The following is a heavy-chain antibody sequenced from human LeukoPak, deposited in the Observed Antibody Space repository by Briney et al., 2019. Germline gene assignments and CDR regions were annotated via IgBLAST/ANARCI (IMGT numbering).Heavy chain of an antibody. D-gene: IGHD3-16*01. V-gene: IGHV3-7*04. Sequence: QPGRSLRLSCAASGFTFSSFWMGWVRQTPGKGLEWVANIKPDGSEKEYVDYLKGRFTISRDNAENSLYLQVNSLRVEDTAVYYCARFGVNYGMDVWGQGTTVTVSS. J-gene: IGHJ6*02. CDR3: ARFGVNYGMDV. CDR1: GFTFSSFW. CDR2: IKPDGSEK.